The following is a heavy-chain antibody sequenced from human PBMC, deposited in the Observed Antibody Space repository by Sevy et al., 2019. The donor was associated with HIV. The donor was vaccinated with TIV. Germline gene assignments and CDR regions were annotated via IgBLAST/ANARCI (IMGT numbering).Heavy chain of an antibody. V-gene: IGHV3-7*03. CDR1: GFTFSSYW. J-gene: IGHJ4*02. CDR2: IKQDGSEK. Sequence: GGSLRLSCAASGFTFSSYWMSWVRQAPGKGLEWVANIKQDGSEKYYVDSVKGRFTISRDNAKNSLYLQMNSLRAEDTAVYYCINNRGFCTNGVCGEYFDYWGQGTLVTVSS. D-gene: IGHD2-8*01. CDR3: INNRGFCTNGVCGEYFDY.